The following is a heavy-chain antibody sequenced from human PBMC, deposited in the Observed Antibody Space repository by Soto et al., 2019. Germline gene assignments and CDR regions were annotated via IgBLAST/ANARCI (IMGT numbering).Heavy chain of an antibody. V-gene: IGHV4-38-2*01. CDR1: GYSISSGYY. Sequence: ETLSLTCAVSGYSISSGYYWGWIRQPPGKGLEWIGSIYHSGSTYYNPSLKSRVTISVDTSKNQFSLKLSSVTAADTAVYYCVRLHCTGSSCSQGGAFDIWGQGTVVTVSS. CDR2: IYHSGST. D-gene: IGHD2-8*02. CDR3: VRLHCTGSSCSQGGAFDI. J-gene: IGHJ3*02.